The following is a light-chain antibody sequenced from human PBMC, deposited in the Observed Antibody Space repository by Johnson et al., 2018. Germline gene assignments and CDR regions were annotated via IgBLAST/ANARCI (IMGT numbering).Light chain of an antibody. CDR3: GTWDSSLSAGNV. CDR1: SSNIGNNY. Sequence: QSVLTQPPSVSAAPGQKVTISCSGSSSNIGNNYVSWYQQLPGTAPKLLIYENNKRPSGIPDRFSGSKSGTSATLGITGLQTGDEADYYWGTWDSSLSAGNVFRTGTKVTVL. J-gene: IGLJ1*01. CDR2: ENN. V-gene: IGLV1-51*02.